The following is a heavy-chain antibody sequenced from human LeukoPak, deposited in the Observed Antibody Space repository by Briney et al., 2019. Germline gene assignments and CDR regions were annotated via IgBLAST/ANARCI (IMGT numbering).Heavy chain of an antibody. CDR1: GYTFTSYD. J-gene: IGHJ3*02. Sequence: ASVKVSCKSSGYTFTSYDINWVRQATGQGLEWMGWMNPNSGNTGYAQNFQDRLTMTRNPSIRTAYMELRSLRCEDPGVYYCARGPGIAAAGWDVDIWGQGTMVTVS. CDR3: ARGPGIAAAGWDVDI. V-gene: IGHV1-8*01. CDR2: MNPNSGNT. D-gene: IGHD6-13*01.